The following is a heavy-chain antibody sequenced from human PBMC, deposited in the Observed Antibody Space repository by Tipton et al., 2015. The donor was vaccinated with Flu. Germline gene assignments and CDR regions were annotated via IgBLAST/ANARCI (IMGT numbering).Heavy chain of an antibody. CDR3: AKTHFDILDY. V-gene: IGHV3-23*01. Sequence: SLRLSCAASGFTFSNSPMSWVRQAPGKGPDWVAAINAGVGANSWYADSVKGRFTISRDDSKNTLYLQMNSLRAEDTALYFCAKTHFDILDYWGQGTLVPVSS. CDR2: INAGVGANS. CDR1: GFTFSNSP. J-gene: IGHJ4*02. D-gene: IGHD3-9*01.